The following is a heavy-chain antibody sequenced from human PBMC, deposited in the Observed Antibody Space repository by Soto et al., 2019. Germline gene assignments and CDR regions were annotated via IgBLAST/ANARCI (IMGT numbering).Heavy chain of an antibody. CDR2: IIPIFGTA. Sequence: GASVKVSCRASGGTFSSYAISWVRQAPGQGLEWMGGIIPIFGTANYAQKFQGRVTITADESTSTAYMELSSLRSEDTAVYYCATPSIAARPSGMDVWGQGTTVTVSS. CDR1: GGTFSSYA. J-gene: IGHJ6*02. D-gene: IGHD6-6*01. CDR3: ATPSIAARPSGMDV. V-gene: IGHV1-69*13.